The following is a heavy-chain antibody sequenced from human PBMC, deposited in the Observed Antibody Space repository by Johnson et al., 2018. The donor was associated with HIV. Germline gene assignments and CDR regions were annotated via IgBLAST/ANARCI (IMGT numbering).Heavy chain of an antibody. D-gene: IGHD6-13*01. CDR3: AREAAADAVDI. CDR2: IYSGGRT. V-gene: IGHV3-66*01. CDR1: GFTVKSNY. J-gene: IGHJ3*02. Sequence: VQLVESGGGLVQPGGSLRLSCAVSGFTVKSNYINWVRQAPGKGLECVSGIYSGGRTYYADSVKGRFTISRDNAKNTLYLQMNSLRVEETAVYSCAREAAADAVDIWGQGTMVTVSS.